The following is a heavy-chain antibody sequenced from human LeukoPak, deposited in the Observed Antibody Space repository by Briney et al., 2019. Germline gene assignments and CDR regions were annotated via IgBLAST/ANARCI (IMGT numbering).Heavy chain of an antibody. CDR3: ARGLYSYGPVAGFDY. V-gene: IGHV3-30*03. D-gene: IGHD5-18*01. J-gene: IGHJ4*02. CDR1: GFTFSIYV. CDR2: ISSNGNSE. Sequence: QPGRSLRLSCATSGFTFSIYVFHWVRQAPGKGLEWVAVISSNGNSEYYADSVKGRFTISRDNSKNTLYLQMNSLRAEDTAVYYCARGLYSYGPVAGFDYWGQGTLVTVSS.